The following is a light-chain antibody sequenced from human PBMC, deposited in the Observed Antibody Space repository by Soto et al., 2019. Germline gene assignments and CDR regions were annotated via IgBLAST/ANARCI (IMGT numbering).Light chain of an antibody. CDR1: QNINKR. V-gene: IGKV1-5*01. CDR3: QQYISYWT. J-gene: IGKJ1*01. Sequence: DIQMTQSLPTLSASVGDRVSMTCRASQNINKRLAWYQQKPGKAPKFLISDASNLESGVPSRFSGSGSGTEFTLTFNGLQPDDIATYYCQQYISYWTFGQGTKVDIK. CDR2: DAS.